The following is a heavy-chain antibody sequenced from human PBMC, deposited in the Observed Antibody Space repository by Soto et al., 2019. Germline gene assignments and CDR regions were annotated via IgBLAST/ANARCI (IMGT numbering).Heavy chain of an antibody. CDR1: GGSISSYY. Sequence: ASETLSLTCTVSGGSISSYYWSWIRQPPGKGPEWIGYIYHSGSTYYSPSLKSRLSISVDTSKNQFSLKLSSVTAADTAVYYCARGCSGGSCYSHYYGLDVWGQGTTVTVSS. V-gene: IGHV4-30-4*01. CDR3: ARGCSGGSCYSHYYGLDV. CDR2: IYHSGST. D-gene: IGHD2-15*01. J-gene: IGHJ6*02.